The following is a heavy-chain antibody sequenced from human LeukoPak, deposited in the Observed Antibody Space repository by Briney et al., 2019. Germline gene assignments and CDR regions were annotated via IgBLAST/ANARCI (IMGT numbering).Heavy chain of an antibody. CDR1: RYTFTSYY. D-gene: IGHD2-2*01. CDR2: INPSGGST. CDR3: ARAGDSTRPWGGYFDY. V-gene: IGHV1-46*01. Sequence: GASVKVSCKASRYTFTSYYMHWVRQAPGQGLEWMGIINPSGGSTSYAQKFQGRVTMTRDTSTSTVYMELSSLRSEDTAVYYCARAGDSTRPWGGYFDYWGQGTLVTVSS. J-gene: IGHJ4*02.